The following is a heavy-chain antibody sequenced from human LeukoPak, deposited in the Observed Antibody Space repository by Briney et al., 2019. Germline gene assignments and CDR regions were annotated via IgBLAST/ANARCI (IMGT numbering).Heavy chain of an antibody. CDR2: ISYDGSNK. V-gene: IGHV3-30*18. CDR1: GFTFSSYG. D-gene: IGHD1-26*01. CDR3: ANLIVGATQQRFDY. Sequence: GGSLRLSCAASGFTFSSYGMHWVRQAPGKGLEWVAVISYDGSNKYYADSVKGRFTISRDNSKSTLYLQMNSLRAEDTAVYYCANLIVGATQQRFDYWGQGTLVTVSS. J-gene: IGHJ4*02.